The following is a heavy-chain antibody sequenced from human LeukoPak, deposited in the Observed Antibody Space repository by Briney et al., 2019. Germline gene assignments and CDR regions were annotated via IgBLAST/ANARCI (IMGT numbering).Heavy chain of an antibody. CDR2: INPNSGGT. CDR1: GYTFTGYY. D-gene: IGHD6-6*01. CDR3: ARRSARYSSSSEPWFDP. V-gene: IGHV1-2*02. Sequence: ASVKVSCKASGYTFTGYYMHWVRQAPGQGLEWMGWINPNSGGTNYAQKFQGRVTMTRNTSITTAYMELSSLRSEDTAVYYCARRSARYSSSSEPWFDPWGQGTLVTVSS. J-gene: IGHJ5*02.